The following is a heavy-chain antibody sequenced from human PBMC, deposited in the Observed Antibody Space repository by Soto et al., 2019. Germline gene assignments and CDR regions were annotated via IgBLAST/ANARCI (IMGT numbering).Heavy chain of an antibody. CDR2: ISSSSSTI. CDR1: GFTFSSYS. D-gene: IGHD3-3*01. Sequence: PGGSLRLSCAASGFTFSSYSMNWVRQAPGKGLEWVSYISSSSSTIYYADSVKGRFTISRDNAKNSLYLQMNSLRAEDTAVYYCARDFPYYDFWSGVFDYWGQGTLVTVSS. V-gene: IGHV3-48*01. CDR3: ARDFPYYDFWSGVFDY. J-gene: IGHJ4*02.